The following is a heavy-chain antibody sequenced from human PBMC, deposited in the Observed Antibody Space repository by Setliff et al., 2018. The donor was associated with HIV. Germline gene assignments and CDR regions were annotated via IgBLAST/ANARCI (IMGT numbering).Heavy chain of an antibody. Sequence: SETLSLTCTVSGASISRSSYYWGWIRQPPGKGLEWIGSIYHSGSTSYNPSLKSRVTISLDTSKNQFSLKVSSVTAADTAVYYCARVARGGHSSRWYYFDYWGQGTLVTVSS. J-gene: IGHJ4*02. CDR3: ARVARGGHSSRWYYFDY. D-gene: IGHD6-13*01. CDR1: GASISRSSYY. CDR2: IYHSGST. V-gene: IGHV4-39*07.